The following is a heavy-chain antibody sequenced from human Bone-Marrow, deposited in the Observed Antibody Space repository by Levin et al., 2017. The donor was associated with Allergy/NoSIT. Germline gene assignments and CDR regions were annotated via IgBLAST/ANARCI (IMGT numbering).Heavy chain of an antibody. D-gene: IGHD3-22*01. CDR2: IYTSGST. CDR3: ARFNYYDTLNWFDP. Sequence: SETLSLTCTVSGGSISSYYWSWIRQPAGKGLEWIGRIYTSGSTNYNPSLKSRVTMSVDTSKNQFSLTLSSVTAADTAVYYCARFNYYDTLNWFDPWGQGTLVTVSS. CDR1: GGSISSYY. V-gene: IGHV4-4*07. J-gene: IGHJ5*02.